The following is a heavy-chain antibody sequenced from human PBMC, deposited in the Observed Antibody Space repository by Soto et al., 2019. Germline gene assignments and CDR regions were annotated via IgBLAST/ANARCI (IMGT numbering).Heavy chain of an antibody. Sequence: ASVKVSCKVSGYTLTELSMHWVRQAPGKGLEWMGGFDPEDGETIYAQKFQGRVTMTEDTSTDTAYMELSSLRSEDTAVYYCATLQRKGGHNDFWSGSSYNWFDPWGQGTLVIVSS. CDR2: FDPEDGET. D-gene: IGHD3-3*01. CDR3: ATLQRKGGHNDFWSGSSYNWFDP. J-gene: IGHJ5*02. V-gene: IGHV1-24*01. CDR1: GYTLTELS.